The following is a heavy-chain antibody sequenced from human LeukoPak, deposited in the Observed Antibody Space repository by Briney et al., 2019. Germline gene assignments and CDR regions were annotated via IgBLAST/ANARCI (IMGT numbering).Heavy chain of an antibody. V-gene: IGHV1-2*02. CDR3: ARGDLVQGSFFDY. D-gene: IGHD3-10*01. CDR2: INPNSGGT. CDR1: GYTFTGYY. Sequence: GASVKVSCKASGYTFTGYYMHWVRQAPGQGLEWMGWINPNSGGTNYAQKFQGRVTMTRDTSISTAYMELSRLRSDDTAVYYCARGDLVQGSFFDYWGQGTLVTVSS. J-gene: IGHJ4*02.